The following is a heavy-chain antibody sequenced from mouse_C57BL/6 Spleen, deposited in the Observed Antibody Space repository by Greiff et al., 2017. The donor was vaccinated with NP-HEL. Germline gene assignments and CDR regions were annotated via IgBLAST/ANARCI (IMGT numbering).Heavy chain of an antibody. V-gene: IGHV1-19*01. D-gene: IGHD2-4*01. Sequence: VQLKQSGPVLVKPGASVKMSCKASGYTFTDYYMTWVKQSHGQSLEWIGVINPYNGGTSYNQKFKGKATLPVDTSSSTAYMQLNSLTSEDSAVYECAKGDGISYDAMDYWGQGTSVTVSS. J-gene: IGHJ4*01. CDR1: GYTFTDYY. CDR3: AKGDGISYDAMDY. CDR2: INPYNGGT.